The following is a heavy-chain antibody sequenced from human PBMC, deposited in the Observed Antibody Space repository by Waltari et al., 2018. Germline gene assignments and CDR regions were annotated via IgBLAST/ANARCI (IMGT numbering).Heavy chain of an antibody. CDR3: TVSAGDFDI. Sequence: QVNLVQSGADVRKPGASVTVSCKASGYIFINYFINWVRQAPGQGLEWIGRINCRNGGTDYAQKFQGRVTWTRDTSISTAYMELSGLTLDDTAIYYCTVSAGDFDIWGPGTMVTASS. CDR1: GYIFINYF. CDR2: INCRNGGT. J-gene: IGHJ3*02. V-gene: IGHV1-2*06. D-gene: IGHD2-21*02.